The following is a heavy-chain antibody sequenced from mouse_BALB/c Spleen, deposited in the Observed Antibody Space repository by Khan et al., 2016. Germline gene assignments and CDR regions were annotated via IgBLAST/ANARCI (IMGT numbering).Heavy chain of an antibody. CDR3: ARGCILYFDY. CDR1: GFSLTSYS. V-gene: IGHV2-2*02. Sequence: QVQLKESGPGLVQPSQSLSITCTVSGFSLTSYSIHWVRQSPGKGLEWLGVIWSGGSTDYNAAFISRLSISKDNSKSQVFFKMNSLQANDTAMYYCARGCILYFDYWGQGTTLTVSS. J-gene: IGHJ2*01. CDR2: IWSGGST.